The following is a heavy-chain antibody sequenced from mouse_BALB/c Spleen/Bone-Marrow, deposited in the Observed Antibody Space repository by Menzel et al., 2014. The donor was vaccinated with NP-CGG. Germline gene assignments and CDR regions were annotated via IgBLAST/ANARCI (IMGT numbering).Heavy chain of an antibody. CDR1: GFIFSDYY. D-gene: IGHD1-1*01. CDR3: ARDSLYYYGSSYGYFDV. J-gene: IGHJ1*01. Sequence: EVQLQQSGGGLMKPGGSLKLSCAAPGFIFSDYYMYWVRQTPEKRLEWVATISNGGSYTYYPDSVKGRFTISRDNAKNNLYLQMSGLKSEDTAMYYCARDSLYYYGSSYGYFDVWGAGTTVTVSS. V-gene: IGHV5-4*02. CDR2: ISNGGSYT.